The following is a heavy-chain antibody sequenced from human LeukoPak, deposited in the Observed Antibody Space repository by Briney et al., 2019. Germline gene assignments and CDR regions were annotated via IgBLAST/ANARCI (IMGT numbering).Heavy chain of an antibody. CDR2: IYYSGST. V-gene: IGHV4-59*12. J-gene: IGHJ4*02. Sequence: SETLSLTCTVSGGSISSYYWSWIRQPPGKGLEWIGYIYYSGSTNYNPSLKSRVTISVDTSKNQFSLKLSSVTAADTAVYYCARDNPYGGPLFDYWGQGTLVTVSS. CDR1: GGSISSYY. CDR3: ARDNPYGGPLFDY. D-gene: IGHD4-23*01.